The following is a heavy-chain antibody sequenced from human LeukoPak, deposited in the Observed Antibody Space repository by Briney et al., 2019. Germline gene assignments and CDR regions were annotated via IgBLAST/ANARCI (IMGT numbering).Heavy chain of an antibody. D-gene: IGHD1-1*01. CDR2: IKQDGSEK. Sequence: QPGGSLRLSCAASGFTFRSYWMNWVCQAPGKGLEWVANIKQDGSEKYYVDSVKGRFTISRDNAKNSLYLQMNSLRAEDTAVYYCARGFPLGPNFYWGQGTLVTVSS. J-gene: IGHJ4*02. CDR1: GFTFRSYW. CDR3: ARGFPLGPNFY. V-gene: IGHV3-7*01.